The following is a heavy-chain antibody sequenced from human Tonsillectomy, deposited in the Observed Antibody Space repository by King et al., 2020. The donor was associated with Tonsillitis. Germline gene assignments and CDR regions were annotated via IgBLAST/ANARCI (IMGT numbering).Heavy chain of an antibody. Sequence: VQLVQSGSELKKPGASVKVSCKASGYHFTSYAMNWVRQAPGQGLEWMGWINTNTGNQTYAQGFTGRFVFYLDTSVSTAYLQISSLKAEDTAVYYCARDFVGATDDAFDIWGQGTMVTVSS. CDR2: INTNTGNQ. V-gene: IGHV7-4-1*02. CDR3: ARDFVGATDDAFDI. D-gene: IGHD1-26*01. J-gene: IGHJ3*02. CDR1: GYHFTSYA.